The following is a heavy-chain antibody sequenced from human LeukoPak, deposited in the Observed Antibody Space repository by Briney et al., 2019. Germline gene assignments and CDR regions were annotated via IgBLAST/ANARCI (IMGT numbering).Heavy chain of an antibody. D-gene: IGHD2-2*01. Sequence: PSETLSLTCTVSGGSISSSSSYWGWIRQPPGKGLEWIGSIYYSGSTYYNPSLKSRVTISVDTSKNQFSLKLSSVTAADTAVYYGARRPVVPAARGVEILDYWGQGTLVTVSS. CDR1: GGSISSSSSY. V-gene: IGHV4-39*01. CDR2: IYYSGST. J-gene: IGHJ4*02. CDR3: ARRPVVPAARGVEILDY.